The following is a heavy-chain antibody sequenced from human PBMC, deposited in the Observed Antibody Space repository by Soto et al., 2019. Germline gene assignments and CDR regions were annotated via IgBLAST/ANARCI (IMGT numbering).Heavy chain of an antibody. J-gene: IGHJ4*02. CDR3: ARGWETVGSTTAFAY. Sequence: SVKVSCKASGGTFSKYGISWVRQAPGQGLEWMGGIIPMFGTPNYAQRFQGRVTITADKSTSTASMEERNLKSDDTAVYYCARGWETVGSTTAFAYWGQGTLVTVSS. V-gene: IGHV1-69*06. CDR2: IIPMFGTP. D-gene: IGHD1-26*01. CDR1: GGTFSKYG.